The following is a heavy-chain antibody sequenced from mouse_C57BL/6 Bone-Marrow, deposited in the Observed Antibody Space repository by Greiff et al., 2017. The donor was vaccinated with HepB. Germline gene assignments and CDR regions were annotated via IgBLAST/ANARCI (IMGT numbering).Heavy chain of an antibody. CDR3: ARGDYVGY. Sequence: EVKLVESGGGLVKPGGSLKLSCAASGFTFSSYAMSWVRQTPEKRLEWVATISDGGSYTYYPDNVKGRFTISRDNAKNNLYLHMSHLKSEDTAMYYCARGDYVGYWGQGTTLTVSS. V-gene: IGHV5-4*03. CDR1: GFTFSSYA. CDR2: ISDGGSYT. J-gene: IGHJ2*01.